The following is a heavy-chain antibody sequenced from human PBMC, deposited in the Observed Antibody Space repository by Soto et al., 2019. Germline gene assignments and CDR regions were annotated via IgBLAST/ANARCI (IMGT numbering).Heavy chain of an antibody. CDR1: GGSISSYY. V-gene: IGHV4-4*07. Sequence: SETLSLTCTVSGGSISSYYWSWIRQPAGKGLEWIGRIYTSGSTNYNPSLKSRVTMSVDTSENQFSLKLSSVTAADTAVYYCAREARIFGVAPDAFDIWGQGTMVT. D-gene: IGHD3-3*01. J-gene: IGHJ3*02. CDR3: AREARIFGVAPDAFDI. CDR2: IYTSGST.